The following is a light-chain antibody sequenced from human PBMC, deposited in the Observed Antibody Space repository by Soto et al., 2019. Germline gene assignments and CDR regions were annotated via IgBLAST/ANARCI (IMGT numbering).Light chain of an antibody. J-gene: IGKJ2*01. Sequence: EIVLTQSPGTLSLSPGERATLSCRASQSVSSSYLAWYQQKPGQAPRLLIYGASSSATVIPDRFSSSGSGTDFTLTISRLEPEDFAFYYCQHYGSSAYTFGHGTKLEIK. V-gene: IGKV3-20*01. CDR2: GAS. CDR1: QSVSSSY. CDR3: QHYGSSAYT.